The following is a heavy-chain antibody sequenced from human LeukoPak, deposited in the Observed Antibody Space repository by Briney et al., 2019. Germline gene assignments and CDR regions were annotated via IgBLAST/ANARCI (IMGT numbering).Heavy chain of an antibody. CDR1: GYTFTGYY. D-gene: IGHD4-23*01. CDR2: INPNSGGT. Sequence: ASVKVSRKASGYTFTGYYMHWVRQAPGQGLEWMGWINPNSGGTNYAQKFQGRVTMTRDTSISTAYMELSRLRSDDTAVYYCARGDDYGGNQGFENWGQGTLVTVSS. CDR3: ARGDDYGGNQGFEN. J-gene: IGHJ4*02. V-gene: IGHV1-2*02.